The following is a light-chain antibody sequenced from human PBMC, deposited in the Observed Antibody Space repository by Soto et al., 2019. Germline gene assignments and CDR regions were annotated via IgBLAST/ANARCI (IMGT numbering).Light chain of an antibody. CDR2: RNN. Sequence: QSVLTQPPSASGTPGQRVTIPCSGSSSNIGGNYVFWYQHLPGTAPELLIYRNNQRPSGVPDRFSGAKSGTSASLAISGLRAEDLADYYCATWDALLSGIVVLGGGTQRPVL. CDR1: SSNIGGNY. J-gene: IGLJ7*01. CDR3: ATWDALLSGIVV. V-gene: IGLV1-47*01.